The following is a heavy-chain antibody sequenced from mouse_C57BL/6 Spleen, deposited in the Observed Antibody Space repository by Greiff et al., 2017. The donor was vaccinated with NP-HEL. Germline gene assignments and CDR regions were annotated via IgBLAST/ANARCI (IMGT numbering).Heavy chain of an antibody. V-gene: IGHV1-76*01. CDR1: GYTFTDYY. D-gene: IGHD1-1*01. Sequence: QVQLQQSGAELVRPGASVKLSCKASGYTFTDYYINWVKQRPGQGLEWIARIYPGSGNTYYNEKFKGKATLTAEKSSSTAYMQLSSLTSEDSAVYFCARLGYYGSSSFDYWGQGTTLTVSS. CDR2: IYPGSGNT. J-gene: IGHJ2*01. CDR3: ARLGYYGSSSFDY.